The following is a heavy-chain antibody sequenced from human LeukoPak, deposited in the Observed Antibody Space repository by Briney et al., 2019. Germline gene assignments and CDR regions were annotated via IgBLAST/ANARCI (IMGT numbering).Heavy chain of an antibody. D-gene: IGHD6-13*01. Sequence: SETLSLTCAVYGGSFSGYYWSWIRQPTGKGLEWIGEINHSGSTNYNPSLKSRVTISVDTSKNQFSLKLSSVTAADTAVYYCARELGAAAIWGQGTMVTVSS. CDR3: ARELGAAAI. CDR1: GGSFSGYY. V-gene: IGHV4-34*01. J-gene: IGHJ3*02. CDR2: INHSGST.